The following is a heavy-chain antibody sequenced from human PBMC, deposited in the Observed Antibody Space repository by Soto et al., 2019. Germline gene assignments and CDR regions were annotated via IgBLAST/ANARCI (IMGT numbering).Heavy chain of an antibody. CDR2: MSDDGSDT. CDR1: GFIFSNNG. D-gene: IGHD6-6*01. CDR3: TIARVADSALDQ. J-gene: IGHJ4*02. V-gene: IGHV3-30*03. Sequence: QVQLVESGGGVVQPGRSLRLSWVGAGFIFSNNGMQWVRQTPGKGLEWVAVMSDDGSDTFYADSLKGRFTISRDNSKNTLVLHMSNLRAEDTAMYYCTIARVADSALDQWGQGTLVTVSS.